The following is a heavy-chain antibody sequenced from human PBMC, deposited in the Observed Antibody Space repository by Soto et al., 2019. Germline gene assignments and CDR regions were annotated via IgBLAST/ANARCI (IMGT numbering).Heavy chain of an antibody. V-gene: IGHV3-23*01. CDR3: AIVIVPKKETAAGIFDY. CDR1: GFTFSSYA. Sequence: GGSLRLSCAASGFTFSSYAMSWVRQAPGKGLEWVSAISGSGGSTYYADSVKGRFTISRDNSKNTLYLQMNSLRAEDTAVYYCAIVIVPKKETAAGIFDYWGQGTLVTVSS. J-gene: IGHJ4*02. CDR2: ISGSGGST. D-gene: IGHD6-13*01.